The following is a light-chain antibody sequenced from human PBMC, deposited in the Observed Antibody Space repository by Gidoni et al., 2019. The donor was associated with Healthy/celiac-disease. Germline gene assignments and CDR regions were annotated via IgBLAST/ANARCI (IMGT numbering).Light chain of an antibody. V-gene: IGKV1-9*01. CDR3: QQLNSYPFT. CDR1: QGISSY. CDR2: AAS. J-gene: IGKJ3*01. Sequence: DIQLTQSPSFLSASVGDRVTITCWASQGISSYLAWYQQKPGKAPKLLIYAASTLQSGVPSRFSGSGSGTEFTLTISSLQPEDFATYYCQQLNSYPFTCGPGTKVEIK.